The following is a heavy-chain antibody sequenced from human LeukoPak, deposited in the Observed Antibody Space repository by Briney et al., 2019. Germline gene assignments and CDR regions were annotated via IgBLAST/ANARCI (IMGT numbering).Heavy chain of an antibody. Sequence: SETLSLTCAVYGGSFSGYYWSWIRQPPGKGLEWIGEINHSGSTNYNPSLKSRVTISVDTPKNQFSLKLSSVTAADTAVYYCATSKSYGGIFDYWGQGTLVTVSS. V-gene: IGHV4-34*01. CDR1: GGSFSGYY. CDR3: ATSKSYGGIFDY. D-gene: IGHD2-21*01. J-gene: IGHJ4*02. CDR2: INHSGST.